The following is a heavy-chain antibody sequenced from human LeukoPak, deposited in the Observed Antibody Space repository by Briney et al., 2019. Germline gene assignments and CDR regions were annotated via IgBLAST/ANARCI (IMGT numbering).Heavy chain of an antibody. Sequence: SETLSLTCTVSGGSISTSSYYWGWVRQPPGKGLEWIGNIFYSGSTYYSPSLKSRVTISLDTSRNQFSLKLSSVTAADTAVYYCARFSRLGYYMDVWGKGTTVTVSS. CDR2: IFYSGST. CDR1: GGSISTSSYY. CDR3: ARFSRLGYYMDV. J-gene: IGHJ6*03. D-gene: IGHD2-21*01. V-gene: IGHV4-39*07.